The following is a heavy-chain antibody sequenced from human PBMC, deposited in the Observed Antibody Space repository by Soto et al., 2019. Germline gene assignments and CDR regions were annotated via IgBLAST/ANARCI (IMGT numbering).Heavy chain of an antibody. Sequence: ASVKVSCKASGYTFTSYYMHWVRQAPGQGLEYMGRIYPSGGSTDNAQKFQGRVTMTRDTSTSTVYMELSSLRSEDTAVYYCARDSFFKKAYYDFWSGYYTPGSYFDYWGQGTLVTVSS. V-gene: IGHV1-46*01. CDR1: GYTFTSYY. CDR2: IYPSGGST. J-gene: IGHJ4*02. D-gene: IGHD3-3*01. CDR3: ARDSFFKKAYYDFWSGYYTPGSYFDY.